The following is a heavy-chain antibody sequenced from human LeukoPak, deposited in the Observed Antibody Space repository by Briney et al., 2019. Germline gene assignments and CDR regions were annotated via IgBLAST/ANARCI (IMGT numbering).Heavy chain of an antibody. CDR1: GFIFSTYW. Sequence: GGSLRLSCAASGFIFSTYWMNWVRQAPGKGLEWVARINKDGSEKYYVDSVKGRFTISRDNAKKSLYVEMNRLRGEYTAVCYCARGHHGDYAWGQGTLVTVSS. D-gene: IGHD4-17*01. J-gene: IGHJ5*02. V-gene: IGHV3-7*01. CDR2: INKDGSEK. CDR3: ARGHHGDYA.